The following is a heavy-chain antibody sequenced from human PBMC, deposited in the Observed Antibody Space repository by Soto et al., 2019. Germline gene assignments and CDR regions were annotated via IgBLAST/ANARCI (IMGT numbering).Heavy chain of an antibody. V-gene: IGHV3-53*01. J-gene: IGHJ4*02. CDR1: GFTVSSNY. CDR3: ARVQVDTAMVYASFDY. CDR2: IYSGGST. Sequence: PGGSLRLSCVASGFTVSSNYMSWVRQAPGKGLEWVSVIYSGGSTYYADSVKGRFTISRDNSKNTLYLQMNSLRAEDTAVYYCARVQVDTAMVYASFDYWGQGTLVTVSS. D-gene: IGHD5-18*01.